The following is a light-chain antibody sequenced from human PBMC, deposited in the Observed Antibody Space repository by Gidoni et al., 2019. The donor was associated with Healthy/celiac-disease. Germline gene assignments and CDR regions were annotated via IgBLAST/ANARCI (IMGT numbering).Light chain of an antibody. Sequence: QSVLTQPPSASGTPGQRVTISCSVSSSNIGSNTVSWYQQLPGTAPKLLIYSNNQRPSGVPDRFSGSKSGTSASLAISVLQSEDEADYYCAAWDDSLNGPVFGGWTKLTVL. CDR2: SNN. J-gene: IGLJ2*01. CDR1: SSNIGSNT. V-gene: IGLV1-44*01. CDR3: AAWDDSLNGPV.